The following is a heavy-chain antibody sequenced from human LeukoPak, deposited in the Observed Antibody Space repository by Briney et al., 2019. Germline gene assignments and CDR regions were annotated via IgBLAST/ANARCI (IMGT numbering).Heavy chain of an antibody. J-gene: IGHJ4*01. V-gene: IGHV4-39*01. CDR1: SGSFSSSSYF. CDR2: INYSGTT. CDR3: ARLRGGVHLWGD. Sequence: SETLSLTCTVSSGSFSSSSYFCGWIRQPPGMGLEWIATINYSGTTYYNPSLKSRVTTSVDTSRNQFSLKLNSVTAAYTAVYYGARLRGGVHLWGDWGQGALVTVSS. D-gene: IGHD5-18*01.